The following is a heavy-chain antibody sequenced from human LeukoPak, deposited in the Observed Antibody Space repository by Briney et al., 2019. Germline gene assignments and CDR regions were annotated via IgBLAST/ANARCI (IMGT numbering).Heavy chain of an antibody. V-gene: IGHV4-34*08. CDR2: INHSGST. Sequence: PGGSLRLSCAASGFTFGSYSMNWVRQPPGKGLEWIGEINHSGSTNYNPSLKSRVTISVDTSKNQFSLKLSSVTAADTAVYYCAGHSMVRGVRNYYYYYMDVWGKGTTVTVSS. CDR3: AGHSMVRGVRNYYYYYMDV. D-gene: IGHD3-10*01. J-gene: IGHJ6*03. CDR1: GFTFGSYS.